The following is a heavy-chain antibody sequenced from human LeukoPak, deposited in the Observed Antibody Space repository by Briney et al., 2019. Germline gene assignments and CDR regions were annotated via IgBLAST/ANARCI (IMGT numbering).Heavy chain of an antibody. CDR3: ARGAYYYGSGSCYNPWYYYYMDV. Sequence: ASVKVSCKASGGTFSSYAISWVRQAPGQGLEWMGGIIPIFGTANYAQKFQGRVTITADKSTSTAYMELSSLRSEDTAVYYCARGAYYYGSGSCYNPWYYYYMDVWGKGTTVTVSS. V-gene: IGHV1-69*06. D-gene: IGHD3-10*01. J-gene: IGHJ6*03. CDR1: GGTFSSYA. CDR2: IIPIFGTA.